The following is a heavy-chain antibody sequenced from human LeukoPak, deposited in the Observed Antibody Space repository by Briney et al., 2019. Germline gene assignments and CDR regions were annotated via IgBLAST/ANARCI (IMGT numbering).Heavy chain of an antibody. CDR3: AAVGRDGYNLDY. Sequence: ASVKVSCKASGFTFTSSAMQWVRQARGQRLEWIGWIAVGSGNTNYAQKFQERVTITRDMSTSTAYMELSSLRSEDTAVYYCAAVGRDGYNLDYWGQGTLVTVSS. CDR1: GFTFTSSA. D-gene: IGHD5-24*01. CDR2: IAVGSGNT. V-gene: IGHV1-58*02. J-gene: IGHJ4*02.